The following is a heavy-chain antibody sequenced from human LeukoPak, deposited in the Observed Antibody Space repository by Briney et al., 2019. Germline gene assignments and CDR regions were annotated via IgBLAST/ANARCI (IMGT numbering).Heavy chain of an antibody. D-gene: IGHD2-15*01. Sequence: GGSLRLSYAAPGFTFSSYAMTWVRQAPGKGLEWLSTISGSGDRTFYADSVKGRFTISRDNSKNTVYLQMNRLRAEDTAVYYCAKDATPYNWGQGTLVTVSS. CDR1: GFTFSSYA. J-gene: IGHJ4*02. CDR3: AKDATPYN. CDR2: ISGSGDRT. V-gene: IGHV3-23*01.